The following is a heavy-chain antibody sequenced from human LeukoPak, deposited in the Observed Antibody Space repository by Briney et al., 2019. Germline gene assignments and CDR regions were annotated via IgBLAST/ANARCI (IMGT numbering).Heavy chain of an antibody. Sequence: SETLSLTCTVSGGSVSSSSHYWNWIRQPPGKGLEWIGSIYYSGSTNYNPSLQSRVTISVNTSKNQFSLRLSSVTAADTATYYCARRDCSGGSCYFQPWGQGTLVTVSS. V-gene: IGHV4-39*01. J-gene: IGHJ1*01. CDR1: GGSVSSSSHY. CDR3: ARRDCSGGSCYFQP. CDR2: IYYSGST. D-gene: IGHD2-15*01.